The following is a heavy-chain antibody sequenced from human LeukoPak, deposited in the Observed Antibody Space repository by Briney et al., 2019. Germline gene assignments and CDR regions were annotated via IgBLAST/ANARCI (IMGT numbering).Heavy chain of an antibody. D-gene: IGHD3-10*01. Sequence: GRPLRLSCAASGFSFSNYGMHWVRQAPGKGLEWVAVIWYDGTTKFYADSVKGRFTISRDNSKNTLYLQMNSLRAEDTAVYFCAKVRLDGSGTYAFDYWGQGTLVTVSS. CDR1: GFSFSNYG. CDR3: AKVRLDGSGTYAFDY. V-gene: IGHV3-33*06. J-gene: IGHJ4*02. CDR2: IWYDGTTK.